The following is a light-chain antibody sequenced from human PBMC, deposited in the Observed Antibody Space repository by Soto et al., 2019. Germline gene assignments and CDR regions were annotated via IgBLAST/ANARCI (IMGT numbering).Light chain of an antibody. Sequence: DIQLTQSPSTLSASVGDRVTITCRASETISSWLAWYQQKPEKAPKLLIHKASSLESGVPSRLSGGGSGTEFTLNISSLQPDDFATQSCPHSTTYPLTFGGGTQVEIK. V-gene: IGKV1-5*03. CDR1: ETISSW. CDR2: KAS. CDR3: PHSTTYPLT. J-gene: IGKJ4*01.